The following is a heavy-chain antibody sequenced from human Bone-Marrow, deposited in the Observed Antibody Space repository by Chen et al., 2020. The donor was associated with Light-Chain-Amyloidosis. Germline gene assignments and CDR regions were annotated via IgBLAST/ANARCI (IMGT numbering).Heavy chain of an antibody. CDR2: IYYSGST. D-gene: IGHD3-3*01. J-gene: IGHJ3*02. CDR3: ARGSRITIFGVSYPFDAFDI. Sequence: QVQLQESGPGLVKPSETLSLTCTVSGGSISSYYWSWIRQPPGKGLEWIGYIYYSGSTNYNPSLKSRVTISVDTSKNQFSLKLSSVTAADTAVYYCARGSRITIFGVSYPFDAFDIWSQGTMVTVSS. V-gene: IGHV4-59*01. CDR1: GGSISSYY.